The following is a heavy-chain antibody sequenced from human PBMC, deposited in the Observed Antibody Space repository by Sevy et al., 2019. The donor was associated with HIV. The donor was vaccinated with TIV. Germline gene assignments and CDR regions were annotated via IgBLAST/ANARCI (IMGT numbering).Heavy chain of an antibody. Sequence: GGSLRLSCAASGFIFDNYGVNWVRQVPGKGLEWVSGINWNGGNTGYADSVKGRFTISRDNGKNSLYLQMNSLSAEDTALYYCARLTHLSSAWGPNQLHAFDIWGQGTMVTVSS. CDR3: ARLTHLSSAWGPNQLHAFDI. CDR2: INWNGGNT. D-gene: IGHD6-19*01. J-gene: IGHJ3*02. CDR1: GFIFDNYG. V-gene: IGHV3-20*04.